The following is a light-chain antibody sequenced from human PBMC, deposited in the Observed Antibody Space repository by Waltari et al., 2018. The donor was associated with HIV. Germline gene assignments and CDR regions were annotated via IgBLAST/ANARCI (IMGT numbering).Light chain of an antibody. J-gene: IGLJ2*01. Sequence: QSVLTQPSSASGTPGQTVTILCSGRCSNAGANIVNCYQQLPGTAPKLLIYNNDQRPSGVPDRFSGSKSGTSASLAVSGLQPEDEADYYCATWDDNLNGLLFGGRTKLTVL. V-gene: IGLV1-44*01. CDR3: ATWDDNLNGLL. CDR1: CSNAGANI. CDR2: NND.